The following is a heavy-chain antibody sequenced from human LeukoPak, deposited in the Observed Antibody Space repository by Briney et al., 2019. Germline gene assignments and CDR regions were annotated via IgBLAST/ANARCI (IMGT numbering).Heavy chain of an antibody. D-gene: IGHD6-13*01. Sequence: SETLSLTCAVYGGSFSSYYWSWIRQPPGKGLEWIGYIYYSGSTNYNPSLKSRVTISVDTSKNQFSLKLSSVTAADTAVYYCARATSSWYGGWFDPWGQGTLVTVSS. CDR2: IYYSGST. V-gene: IGHV4-59*01. CDR3: ARATSSWYGGWFDP. J-gene: IGHJ5*02. CDR1: GGSFSSYY.